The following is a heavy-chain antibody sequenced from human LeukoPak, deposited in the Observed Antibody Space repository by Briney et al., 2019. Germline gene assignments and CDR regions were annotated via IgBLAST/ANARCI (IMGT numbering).Heavy chain of an antibody. Sequence: PGRSLSLSCAASGFTYRSYKMHWVRQAPGKGLEWVSYISSSRTTIFYADSVKGRFTISRDNAKNSLFLQMNSLRDEDTAVYYCARDSPGWGAFDVWGQGTMVTVSS. CDR3: ARDSPGWGAFDV. CDR2: ISSSRTTI. D-gene: IGHD1-26*01. CDR1: GFTYRSYK. J-gene: IGHJ3*01. V-gene: IGHV3-48*02.